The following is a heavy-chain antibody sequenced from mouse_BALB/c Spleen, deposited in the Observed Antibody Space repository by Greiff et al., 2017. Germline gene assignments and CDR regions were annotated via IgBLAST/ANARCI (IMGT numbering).Heavy chain of an antibody. CDR3: ARSLAGRWYFDV. CDR2: IDPSDSYT. Sequence: VQLQQPGAELVKPGASVKLSCKASGYTFTSYWMHWVKQRPGQGLEWIGEIDPSDSYTNYNQKFKGKATLTVDKSSSTAYMQLSSLTSEDSAVYYCARSLAGRWYFDVWGAGTTVTVSS. J-gene: IGHJ1*01. CDR1: GYTFTSYW. D-gene: IGHD4-1*01. V-gene: IGHV1-69*02.